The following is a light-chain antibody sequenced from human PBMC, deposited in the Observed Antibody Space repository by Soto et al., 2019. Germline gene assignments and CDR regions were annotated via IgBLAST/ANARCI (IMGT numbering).Light chain of an antibody. V-gene: IGKV3D-20*02. CDR2: GAS. J-gene: IGKJ1*01. CDR3: HQSSSWPRGT. Sequence: EIVFNQSPGTPSLSSGERTNPPCQAHQSFSSTYLAWYQQKPGQAPRLLIYGASSRATGIPDRFSGGGSGTDFSLTISRLEPEDFAVYYCHQSSSWPRGTFGQGTTVDIK. CDR1: QSFSSTY.